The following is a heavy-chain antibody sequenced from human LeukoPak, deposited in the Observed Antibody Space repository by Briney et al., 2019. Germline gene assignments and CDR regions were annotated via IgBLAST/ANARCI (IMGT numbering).Heavy chain of an antibody. CDR1: GYTFTFYF. V-gene: IGHV1-2*02. CDR2: IDPRNGGT. CDR3: AKIGVSGSYWDFDS. J-gene: IGHJ4*02. D-gene: IGHD1-26*01. Sequence: GASVKVSCKPAGYTFTFYFTHWVRQAAGQGLEWMGWIDPRNGGTRYAQNFQGRVTMTRDTSISTAYMELASLTSDDTAMYYCAKIGVSGSYWDFDSWGQGTLVTVSS.